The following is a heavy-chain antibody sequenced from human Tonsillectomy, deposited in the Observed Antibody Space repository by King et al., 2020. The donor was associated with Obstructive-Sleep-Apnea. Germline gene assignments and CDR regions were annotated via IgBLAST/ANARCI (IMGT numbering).Heavy chain of an antibody. Sequence: VQLVESGGGVVQTGRSLRLSCAASGFTFSSYAMHWVRQAPGKGLEWVAVISYDGSNKYYADSVKGRFTISRDNSKNTLYLQMNSLRAEDTAVYYCARGGAYCGGDCYDYWGQGTLVTVSS. V-gene: IGHV3-30-3*01. CDR2: ISYDGSNK. J-gene: IGHJ4*02. CDR1: GFTFSSYA. CDR3: ARGGAYCGGDCYDY. D-gene: IGHD2-21*01.